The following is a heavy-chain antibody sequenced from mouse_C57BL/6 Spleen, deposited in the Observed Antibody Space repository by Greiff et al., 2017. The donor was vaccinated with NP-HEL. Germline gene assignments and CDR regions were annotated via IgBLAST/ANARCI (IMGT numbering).Heavy chain of an antibody. D-gene: IGHD1-1*01. J-gene: IGHJ4*01. CDR2: IYPGSGST. CDR1: GYTFTSYW. CDR3: ARWSSYDAMDY. Sequence: VQLQQSGAELVKPGASVKMSCKASGYTFTSYWITWVKQRPGQGLEWIGDIYPGSGSTNYNEKFKSKATLTVDTSSSTAYMQLSSLTSEDSAVYYCARWSSYDAMDYWGQGTSVTVSS. V-gene: IGHV1-55*01.